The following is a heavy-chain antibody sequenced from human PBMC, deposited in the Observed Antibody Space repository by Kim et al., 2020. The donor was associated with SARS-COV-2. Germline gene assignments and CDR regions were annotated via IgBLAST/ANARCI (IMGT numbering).Heavy chain of an antibody. J-gene: IGHJ6*03. CDR3: ARDGHLWFREFPSYMDV. D-gene: IGHD3-10*01. CDR2: IYHSGST. V-gene: IGHV4-4*02. Sequence: SETLSLTCAVSGGSISSSNWWSWVRQPPGKGLEWIGEIYHSGSTNYNPSLKSRVTISVDKSKNQFSLKLSSVTAADTAVYYCARDGHLWFREFPSYMDVWGKGTTVTVSS. CDR1: GGSISSSNW.